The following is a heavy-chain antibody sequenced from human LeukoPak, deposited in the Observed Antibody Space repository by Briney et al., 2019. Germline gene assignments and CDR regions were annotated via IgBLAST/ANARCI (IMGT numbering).Heavy chain of an antibody. Sequence: GASVKVSCKASGYTFTGYFLFWVRQAPGQGLEWMGRINPNSGGTNYAQKFQGRVTMTRDTSISTAYMELSRLEADDTTVYCGTREGELMDFDHWGQGTLVTVSS. J-gene: IGHJ4*02. CDR1: GYTFTGYF. CDR2: INPNSGGT. CDR3: TREGELMDFDH. D-gene: IGHD1-7*01. V-gene: IGHV1-2*06.